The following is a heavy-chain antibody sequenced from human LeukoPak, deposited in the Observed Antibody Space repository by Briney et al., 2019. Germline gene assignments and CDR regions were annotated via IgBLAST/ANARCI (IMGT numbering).Heavy chain of an antibody. CDR2: INHSGST. CDR3: ARELRSSGWYLGY. J-gene: IGHJ4*02. V-gene: IGHV4-34*01. CDR1: GGSISSYY. D-gene: IGHD6-19*01. Sequence: PSETLSLTCTVSGGSISSYYWSWIRQPPGKGLEWIGEINHSGSTNYNPSLKSRVTISVDTSKNQFSLKLSSVTAADTAVYYCARELRSSGWYLGYWGQGTLVTVSS.